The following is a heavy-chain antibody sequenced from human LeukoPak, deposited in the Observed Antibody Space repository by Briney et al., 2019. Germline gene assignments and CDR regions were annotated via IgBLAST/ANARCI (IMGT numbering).Heavy chain of an antibody. CDR1: GFTVSSNY. CDR2: IYSGGST. J-gene: IGHJ4*02. CDR3: ARYYYDSSGYYYYYFDY. V-gene: IGHV3-53*01. Sequence: GGSLRLSCAASGFTVSSNYMSWVRQAPGKGLEWVSVIYSGGSTYYADSVKGRLTISRDNSKNTLYLQMNSLRAEDTAVYYCARYYYDSSGYYYYYFDYRGQGTLVTVSS. D-gene: IGHD3-22*01.